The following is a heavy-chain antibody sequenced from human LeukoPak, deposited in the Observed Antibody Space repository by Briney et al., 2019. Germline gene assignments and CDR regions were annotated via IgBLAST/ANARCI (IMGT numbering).Heavy chain of an antibody. CDR3: ARVGSSSAPYYYYMDV. Sequence: GASVKVSCKSSEYIFSDNYMHWVRQAPGQGLEWMGGVIPIFGTANYAQKFQGRVTITADKSTSTAYMELSSLRSEDTAVYYCARVGSSSAPYYYYMDVWGKGTTVTVSS. CDR1: EYIFSDNY. D-gene: IGHD6-6*01. V-gene: IGHV1-69*06. J-gene: IGHJ6*03. CDR2: VIPIFGTA.